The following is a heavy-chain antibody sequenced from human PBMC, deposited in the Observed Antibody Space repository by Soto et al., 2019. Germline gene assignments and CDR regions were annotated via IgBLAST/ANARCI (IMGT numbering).Heavy chain of an antibody. J-gene: IGHJ4*02. D-gene: IGHD6-19*01. CDR1: GFSFSDYG. CDR3: GKDLMGEQWLGVMHY. Sequence: ESVGNVVQPGRSLRLSCAACGFSFSDYGMHWVRQAPGKGLESVALLSYDGDKEYYADSVKGRFTISRDNSKNTVFLQMNSLRPEDTAVYYCGKDLMGEQWLGVMHYWGQGTLVTVSS. CDR2: LSYDGDKE. V-gene: IGHV3-30*18.